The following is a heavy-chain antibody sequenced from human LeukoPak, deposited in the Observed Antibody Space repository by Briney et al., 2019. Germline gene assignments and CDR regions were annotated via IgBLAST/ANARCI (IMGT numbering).Heavy chain of an antibody. J-gene: IGHJ2*01. CDR1: GFTFNNYG. CDR2: ISGSGGST. CDR3: AKGTDYGDYDRYWYFDL. V-gene: IGHV3-23*01. D-gene: IGHD4-17*01. Sequence: GGSLRLSCAASGFTFNNYGMYWVRQAPGKGLEWVSAISGSGGSTYYADSVKGRFTISKDNSKNTLYLQVNSLRAEDTAVYYCAKGTDYGDYDRYWYFDLWGRGTLVTVSS.